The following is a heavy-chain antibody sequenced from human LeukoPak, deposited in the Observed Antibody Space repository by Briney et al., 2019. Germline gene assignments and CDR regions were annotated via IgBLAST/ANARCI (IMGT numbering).Heavy chain of an antibody. CDR1: GFTFSTYN. J-gene: IGHJ6*03. D-gene: IGHD2-2*01. CDR3: ARLVVVPAAISYYYYYYMDV. Sequence: GGSLRLSCAASGFTFSTYNMNWVRQAPGKGLEWVSSISSSSGNIYYSDSVKGRFTISRDNAKNSLYLQMNSLRAEDTAVYYCARLVVVPAAISYYYYYYMDVWGKGTTVTISS. CDR2: ISSSSGNI. V-gene: IGHV3-21*01.